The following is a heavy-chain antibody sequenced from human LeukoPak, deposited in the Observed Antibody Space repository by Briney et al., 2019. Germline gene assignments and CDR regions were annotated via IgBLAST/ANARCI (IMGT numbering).Heavy chain of an antibody. Sequence: GRSLRLSCAASGFTVSSTYVRWVRQAPGKGLEWVSVIYTGGSTYYAASVKGRFTISRDNSKNTLYLQMNSLRAEDTAVYYCARGPRGCSTTYCSDYFDYWGQGTLVTVSS. V-gene: IGHV3-53*01. CDR1: GFTVSSTY. CDR3: ARGPRGCSTTYCSDYFDY. D-gene: IGHD2-2*01. CDR2: IYTGGST. J-gene: IGHJ4*02.